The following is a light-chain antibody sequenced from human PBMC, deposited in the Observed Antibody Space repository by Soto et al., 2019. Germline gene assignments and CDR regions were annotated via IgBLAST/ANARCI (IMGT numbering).Light chain of an antibody. J-gene: IGLJ2*01. CDR3: QSYDNILSAVV. CDR1: SSSVGAGYD. CDR2: SNT. Sequence: HSVLTQPPSVSGAPGQRVTISCTGSSSSVGAGYDVHWYQRLPGTAPKLLIFSNTNRPSGVPDRFSGSKSGTSVSLAIAGLQAEDEGDYYCQSYDNILSAVVFGGGTKLTVL. V-gene: IGLV1-40*01.